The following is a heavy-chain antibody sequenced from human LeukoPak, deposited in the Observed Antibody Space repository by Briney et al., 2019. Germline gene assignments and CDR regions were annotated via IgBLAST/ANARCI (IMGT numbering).Heavy chain of an antibody. CDR1: GFTFSSSG. CDR3: ARGNGNNYGYLDY. CDR2: IWFDGSQK. D-gene: IGHD5-18*01. V-gene: IGHV3-33*01. J-gene: IGHJ4*02. Sequence: GGSLRLSCEPSGFTFSSSGMHWVRQAPGKGLEWVAVIWFDGSQKYYADSVKGRFTISRDNSKNTLSLEMNSLRDEDTAMYYCARGNGNNYGYLDYWGQGTVVTVSS.